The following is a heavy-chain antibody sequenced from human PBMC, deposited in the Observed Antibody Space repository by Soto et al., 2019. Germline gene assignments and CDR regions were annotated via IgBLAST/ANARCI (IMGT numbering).Heavy chain of an antibody. Sequence: QVQLQESGPGLVKPSQTLSLTCTVSGGSISSGGYYWSWIRQHPGKGLEWIGYIYYSGSTYYNPSLKSRVTXPXXXSXXQFSLKLSSVTAADTAVYYCARAAATMVRGNWFDPWGQGTLVTVSS. CDR3: ARAAATMVRGNWFDP. J-gene: IGHJ5*02. D-gene: IGHD3-10*01. V-gene: IGHV4-31*03. CDR2: IYYSGST. CDR1: GGSISSGGYY.